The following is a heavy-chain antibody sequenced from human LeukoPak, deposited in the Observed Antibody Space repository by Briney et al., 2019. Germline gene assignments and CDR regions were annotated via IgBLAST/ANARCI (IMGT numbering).Heavy chain of an antibody. CDR1: GGSISSGDYY. J-gene: IGHJ4*02. CDR2: IYYSGST. V-gene: IGHV4-30-4*08. Sequence: SETLSLTCTVSGGSISSGDYYWSWIRQPPGKGLEWIGYIYYSGSTYYNPSLKSRVTISVDTSKNQFSLKLSSVAAADTAVYYCASQPYDFWSGRFDYWGQGTLVTVSS. D-gene: IGHD3-3*01. CDR3: ASQPYDFWSGRFDY.